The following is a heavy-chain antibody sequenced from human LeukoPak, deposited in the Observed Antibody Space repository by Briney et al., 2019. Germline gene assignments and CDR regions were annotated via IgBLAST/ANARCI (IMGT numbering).Heavy chain of an antibody. CDR3: ARGHGVGATSWFDP. Sequence: SETLSLTCAVYGGSFSGYYWSWIRQPPGKGLEWIGEIYHSGSTNYNPSLKSRVTISVDTSKNQFSLKLSSVTAADTAVYYCARGHGVGATSWFDPWGQGTLVTVSS. V-gene: IGHV4-34*01. CDR2: IYHSGST. J-gene: IGHJ5*02. D-gene: IGHD2-15*01. CDR1: GGSFSGYY.